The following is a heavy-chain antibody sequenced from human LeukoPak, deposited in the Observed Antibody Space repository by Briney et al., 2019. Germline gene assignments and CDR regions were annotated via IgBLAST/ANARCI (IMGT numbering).Heavy chain of an antibody. D-gene: IGHD1-26*01. Sequence: PGGSLRLSCAASGFTFSSYSMNWVRQAPGKGLEWVSSISSSSSYIYYADSVKGRFTISRDNAKNSLYLQMNSLRAEDTAVCYCARDLVGATIRRFDYWGQGTLVTVSS. CDR1: GFTFSSYS. V-gene: IGHV3-21*01. J-gene: IGHJ4*02. CDR3: ARDLVGATIRRFDY. CDR2: ISSSSSYI.